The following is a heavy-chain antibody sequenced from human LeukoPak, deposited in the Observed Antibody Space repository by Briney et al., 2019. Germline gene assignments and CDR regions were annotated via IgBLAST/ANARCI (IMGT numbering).Heavy chain of an antibody. V-gene: IGHV1-18*01. CDR3: AREWRDCDGGCVTGHFDF. D-gene: IGHD2-21*01. CDR1: GYTFTSYG. J-gene: IGHJ4*02. Sequence: ASVKVSCKASGYTFTSYGINWVRQAPGQGPEWMGWSSPYNGGTRYAQKFRGRVTMTTDTSTTTAYMELTSLESDDSAVYYCAREWRDCDGGCVTGHFDFWGQGTRVTVSP. CDR2: SSPYNGGT.